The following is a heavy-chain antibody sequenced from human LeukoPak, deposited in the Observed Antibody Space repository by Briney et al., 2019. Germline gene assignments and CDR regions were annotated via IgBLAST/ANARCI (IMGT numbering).Heavy chain of an antibody. D-gene: IGHD6-25*01. CDR2: ISGLSTHI. Sequence: GGSLRLSCLASGFTFRDYDMNWVPQAPGKGLEWVSSISGLSTHIYYGDSVKGRFSISRDNAKNSVYLQMNSLGVEDTAIYYCGRAFAPLRTSSAGDLWGQGILVTVSS. V-gene: IGHV3-69-1*02. CDR1: GFTFRDYD. CDR3: GRAFAPLRTSSAGDL. J-gene: IGHJ4*02.